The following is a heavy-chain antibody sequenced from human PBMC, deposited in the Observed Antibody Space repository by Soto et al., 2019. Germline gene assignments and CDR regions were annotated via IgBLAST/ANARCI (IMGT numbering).Heavy chain of an antibody. CDR1: GFTFSSYG. CDR2: ISYDGSNK. J-gene: IGHJ4*02. Sequence: PGGSLRLSCAASGFTFSSYGMHWVRQAPGKGLEWVAVISYDGSNKYYADSVKGRFTISRDNSKNTLYLQMNSLRAEDTAVYYCAKDYDFWSGYPLGIDYWGQGTLVTVSS. CDR3: AKDYDFWSGYPLGIDY. D-gene: IGHD3-3*01. V-gene: IGHV3-30*18.